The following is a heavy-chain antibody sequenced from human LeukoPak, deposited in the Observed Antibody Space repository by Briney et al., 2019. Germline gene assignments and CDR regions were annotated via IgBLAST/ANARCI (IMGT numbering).Heavy chain of an antibody. CDR2: INPNSGGT. V-gene: IGHV1-2*04. CDR3: ARDHLGDYGDYYYYGMDV. CDR1: GYTFTGYY. D-gene: IGHD4-17*01. J-gene: IGHJ6*02. Sequence: ASVKVSCKASGYTFTGYYMYWVRQAPGQGLEWMGWINPNSGGTNYAQKFQGWVTMTRDTSISTAYMELSRLRSDDTAVYYCARDHLGDYGDYYYYGMDVWGQGTTVTVSS.